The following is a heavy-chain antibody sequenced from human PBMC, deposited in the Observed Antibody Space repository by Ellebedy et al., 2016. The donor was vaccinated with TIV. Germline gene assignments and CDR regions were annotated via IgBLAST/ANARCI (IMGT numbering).Heavy chain of an antibody. V-gene: IGHV3-13*01. CDR2: IGTFGDT. Sequence: PGGSLRLSCAASGINFSGYDMNWVRQATGKGLEWVATIGTFGDTYYPDSVKGRFTISRENAKNSLYLQMNSLRAGDTAVYYCVSGGYKGGFDVFDIWGQGTMVTVSS. J-gene: IGHJ3*02. CDR3: VSGGYKGGFDVFDI. CDR1: GINFSGYD. D-gene: IGHD5-24*01.